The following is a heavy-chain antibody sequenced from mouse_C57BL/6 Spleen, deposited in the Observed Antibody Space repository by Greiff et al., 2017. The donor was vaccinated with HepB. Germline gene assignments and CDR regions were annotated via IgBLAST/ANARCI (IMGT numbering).Heavy chain of an antibody. CDR1: GFNIKNTY. CDR3: AGGSYYGYDRNAMDY. Sequence: EVQLQESVAELVRPGASVKLSCTASGFNIKNTYMHWVKQRPEQGLEWIGRIDPANGNTKYAPKFQGKATITADTSSNTAYLQLSSLTSDDTAIYYCAGGSYYGYDRNAMDYWGQGTSVTVSS. CDR2: IDPANGNT. D-gene: IGHD2-2*01. V-gene: IGHV14-3*01. J-gene: IGHJ4*01.